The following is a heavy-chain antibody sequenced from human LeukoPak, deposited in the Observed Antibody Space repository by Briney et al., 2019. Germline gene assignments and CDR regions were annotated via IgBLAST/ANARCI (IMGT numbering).Heavy chain of an antibody. V-gene: IGHV3-23*01. D-gene: IGHD4-17*01. CDR3: TKDPNGDYVGAFDP. Sequence: GGSLRLSCEASGFTFSSFAMSWVRQAQGKGLEWVSSITGSHGRTYNTDSVKGRFTISRDNSQNTLYLQMNSLRAEDTAVYYCTKDPNGDYVGAFDPWGQGTLVTVSS. CDR2: ITGSHGRT. CDR1: GFTFSSFA. J-gene: IGHJ5*02.